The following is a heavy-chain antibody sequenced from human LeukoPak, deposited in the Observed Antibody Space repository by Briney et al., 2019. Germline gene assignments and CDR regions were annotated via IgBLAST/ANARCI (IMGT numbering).Heavy chain of an antibody. V-gene: IGHV3-23*01. CDR1: GFTFSSYA. CDR3: ATDCSSTSCLAYYYYGMDV. CDR2: ISGSGRST. J-gene: IGHJ6*02. D-gene: IGHD2-2*01. Sequence: PGGSLRLSCAASGFTFSSYAMSWVRQAPGKGLEWVSAISGSGRSTYYADSVKGRFTISRDNSKNTLYLQMNSLRAEDTAVYYCATDCSSTSCLAYYYYGMDVWGQGTTVTVSS.